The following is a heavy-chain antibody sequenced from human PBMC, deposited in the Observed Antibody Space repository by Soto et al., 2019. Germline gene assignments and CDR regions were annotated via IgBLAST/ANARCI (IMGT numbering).Heavy chain of an antibody. CDR1: RYIFTSFH. CDR2: INPSTGST. Sequence: WASVKVSCKASRYIFTSFHMHWVREAPGQGLEWMGVINPSTGSTSYEQKFQGRVTMTRDTSTSTVYMVLSSLRSEDTAVYYCARIAAAGLTYFDFWGQGTPVTVSS. CDR3: ARIAAAGLTYFDF. J-gene: IGHJ4*02. V-gene: IGHV1-46*01. D-gene: IGHD6-13*01.